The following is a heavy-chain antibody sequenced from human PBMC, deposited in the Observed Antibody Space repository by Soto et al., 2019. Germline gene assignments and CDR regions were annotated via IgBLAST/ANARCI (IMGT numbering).Heavy chain of an antibody. CDR3: AKTPTYPVYSSSWYFDY. V-gene: IGHV5-51*01. D-gene: IGHD6-13*01. CDR1: GYSFTSYW. J-gene: IGHJ4*02. Sequence: GESLKISCKGSGYSFTSYWIGWVRQMPGKGLEWMGIIYPGDSDTRYSPSFQGQVTISADKSISTAYLQWSSLKASDTAMYYCAKTPTYPVYSSSWYFDYWGQGTLVTVSS. CDR2: IYPGDSDT.